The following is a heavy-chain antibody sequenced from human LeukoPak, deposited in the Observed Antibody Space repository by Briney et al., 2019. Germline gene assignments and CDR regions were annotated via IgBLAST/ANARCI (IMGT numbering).Heavy chain of an antibody. D-gene: IGHD3-10*02. CDR3: AELGITMIGGV. V-gene: IGHV3-7*01. CDR1: GFTFSSYW. CDR2: IKRDGSDK. J-gene: IGHJ6*04. Sequence: GGSLRLSCAASGFTFSSYWMTWVRQAPGKGLEWVANIKRDGSDKYYVDSVKGRFTISRDNAKNSLYLQMNSLRAEDTAVYYCAELGITMIGGVWGKGTTVTISS.